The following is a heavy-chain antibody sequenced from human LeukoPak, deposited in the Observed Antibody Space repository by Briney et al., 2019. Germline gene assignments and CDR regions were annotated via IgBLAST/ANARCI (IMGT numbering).Heavy chain of an antibody. CDR3: ARDPRDGYNCPFDF. J-gene: IGHJ4*02. CDR2: IYHSGSP. Sequence: SVTLSLTCTVSVGSISRYYWSWIRQPPGKGLEWIEDIYHSGSPNYSPSLKSRVTIAVDTSTNQFSQNLSSVTAADTAVYFCARDPRDGYNCPFDFWGQGTLVTVSS. CDR1: VGSISRYY. D-gene: IGHD5-24*01. V-gene: IGHV4-59*01.